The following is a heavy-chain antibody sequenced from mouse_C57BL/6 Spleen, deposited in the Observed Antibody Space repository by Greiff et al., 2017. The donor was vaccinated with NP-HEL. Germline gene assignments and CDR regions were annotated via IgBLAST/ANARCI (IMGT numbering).Heavy chain of an antibody. D-gene: IGHD2-4*01. Sequence: QVQLKQSGPGLVQPSQSLSITCTVSGFSLTSYGVHWVRQSPGKGLEWLGVIWSGGSTDYNAAFISRLSISKDNSKSQVFFKMNSLQADDTPIYYCARKRDYDGFYYAMDYWGQGTSVTVSS. CDR2: IWSGGST. CDR3: ARKRDYDGFYYAMDY. J-gene: IGHJ4*01. V-gene: IGHV2-2*01. CDR1: GFSLTSYG.